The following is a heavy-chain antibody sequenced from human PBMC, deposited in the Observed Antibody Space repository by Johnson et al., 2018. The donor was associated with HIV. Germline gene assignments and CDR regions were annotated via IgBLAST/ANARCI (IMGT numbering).Heavy chain of an antibody. J-gene: IGHJ3*02. V-gene: IGHV3-15*01. Sequence: VQLVESGGGLIQPGGSLRLSCAASGFTFSNVWMTWVRQAPGKGLEWVGRIKRKIEGETTDYAAPVKGRFNISRDDSKNTLYLQMNSLTTEDTAVYYCTTAIVIDAFDIWGQGTMVTVSS. CDR2: IKRKIEGETT. D-gene: IGHD3-16*02. CDR1: GFTFSNVW. CDR3: TTAIVIDAFDI.